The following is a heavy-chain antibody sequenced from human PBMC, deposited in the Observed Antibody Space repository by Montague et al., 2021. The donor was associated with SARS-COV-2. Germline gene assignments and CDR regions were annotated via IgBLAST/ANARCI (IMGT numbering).Heavy chain of an antibody. CDR1: GDSVASNNYY. CDR2: VFHTGKA. Sequence: SETLSLTCNVSGDSVASNNYYWGWPRQPPGRGLEWIASVFHTGKAFYNPSLKSRSSISVDTATNQVSLKLTSVSGADTALYFCARNLPPATIFTVVTHFDFWGHGTRVTVS. D-gene: IGHD4-11*01. J-gene: IGHJ4*01. V-gene: IGHV4-39*01. CDR3: ARNLPPATIFTVVTHFDF.